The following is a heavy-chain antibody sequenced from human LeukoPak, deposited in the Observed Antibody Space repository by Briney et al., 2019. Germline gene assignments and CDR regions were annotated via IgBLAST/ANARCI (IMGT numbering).Heavy chain of an antibody. D-gene: IGHD4-11*01. CDR3: ARVGRDSNYYYYYMDV. V-gene: IGHV1-69*06. Sequence: GSSVKVSCKASGGTFSSYAISWVRQAPGQGLEWMGRIIPIFGTANYAQKFQGRVTITADKSTSTAHMELSSLRSEDTAVYYCARVGRDSNYYYYYMDVWGKGTTVTVSS. CDR2: IIPIFGTA. J-gene: IGHJ6*03. CDR1: GGTFSSYA.